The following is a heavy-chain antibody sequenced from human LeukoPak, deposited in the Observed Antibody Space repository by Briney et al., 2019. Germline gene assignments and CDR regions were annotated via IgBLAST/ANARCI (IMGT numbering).Heavy chain of an antibody. CDR3: AKAQRGYSYGDDAFDI. CDR2: ISYDGSNK. Sequence: GGSLRLSCAASGFTFSSYGMHWVRQAPGKGLEWVAVISYDGSNKYCADSVKGRFTISRDNSKNTLYLQMNSLRAEDTAVYYCAKAQRGYSYGDDAFDIWGQGTMVTVSS. D-gene: IGHD5-18*01. J-gene: IGHJ3*02. CDR1: GFTFSSYG. V-gene: IGHV3-30*18.